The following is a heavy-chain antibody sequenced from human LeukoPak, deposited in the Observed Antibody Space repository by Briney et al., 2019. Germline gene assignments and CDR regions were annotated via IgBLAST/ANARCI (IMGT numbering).Heavy chain of an antibody. J-gene: IGHJ2*01. CDR2: ISTSGST. V-gene: IGHV4-4*07. Sequence: SETLSLTCSVSGGAISIYYWSWIRQPPGKGLEWIGRISTSGSTNYNPSLKSRVTMSVDTSKNQFSLKLSSVTAADTALYYCARGIWEMATIPYWYFDIWGRGTLVTVSS. CDR3: ARGIWEMATIPYWYFDI. D-gene: IGHD5-24*01. CDR1: GGAISIYY.